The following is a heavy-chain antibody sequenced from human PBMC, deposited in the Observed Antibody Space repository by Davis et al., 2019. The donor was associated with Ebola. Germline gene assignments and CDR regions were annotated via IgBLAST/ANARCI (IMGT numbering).Heavy chain of an antibody. D-gene: IGHD5-12*01. V-gene: IGHV1-69*13. CDR1: GGTFTSFA. CDR2: IITILGTT. Sequence: SVKVSCKASGGTFTSFAISWVRQAPGQGLEWMGGIITILGTTHYARKFQGSVSFTADGSTNTVHMELSSLSSEDTAMYYCAASLGGFTGYNQGWGQGTLVTVSS. J-gene: IGHJ4*02. CDR3: AASLGGFTGYNQG.